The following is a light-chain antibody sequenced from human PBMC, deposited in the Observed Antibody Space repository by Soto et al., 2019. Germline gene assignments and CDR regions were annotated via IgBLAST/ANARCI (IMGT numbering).Light chain of an antibody. CDR2: GAS. V-gene: IGKV3D-20*02. J-gene: IGKJ5*01. CDR1: QSISDT. Sequence: EIVMTQSPATLSVSPGGRATLSCRASQSISDTLAWYQQKPGQAPRLLIYGASSRATGIPDRFSGSGSGTDFTLTISRLEPEDFAVYYCQQRSNWPSFGQGTRLEIK. CDR3: QQRSNWPS.